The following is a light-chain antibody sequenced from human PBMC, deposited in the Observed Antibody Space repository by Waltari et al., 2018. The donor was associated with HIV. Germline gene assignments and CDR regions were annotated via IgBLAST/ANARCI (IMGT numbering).Light chain of an antibody. CDR1: QSLLYSSSNKNS. J-gene: IGKJ2*01. V-gene: IGKV4-1*01. CDR3: QQYYSTPYT. CDR2: WAS. Sequence: DIVMTQSPASLAVSLGDMATIHCKSSQSLLYSSSNKNSLAWYQHKPGQPPELLIYWASTRDSGVPDRFSGSGSGTDFTLTISSLQAEDGAVYYCQQYYSTPYTFGLGTKLEIK.